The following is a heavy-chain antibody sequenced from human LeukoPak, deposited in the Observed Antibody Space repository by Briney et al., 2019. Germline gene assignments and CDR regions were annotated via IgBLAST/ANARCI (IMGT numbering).Heavy chain of an antibody. V-gene: IGHV5-51*01. CDR3: ARHSVLSMGELSIQTEGYYYYGMDV. J-gene: IGHJ6*02. CDR1: GYSFTSYW. Sequence: GESLKISCKGSGYSFTSYWIGWVRQMPGKGLEWMGIIYPSDSDTRYSPSFQGQVTISADKSISTAYLQWSSLKAPDTAMYYCARHSVLSMGELSIQTEGYYYYGMDVWGQGTTVTVSS. D-gene: IGHD3-16*02. CDR2: IYPSDSDT.